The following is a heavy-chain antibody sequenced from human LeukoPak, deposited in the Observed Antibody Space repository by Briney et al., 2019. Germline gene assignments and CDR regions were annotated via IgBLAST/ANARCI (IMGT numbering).Heavy chain of an antibody. J-gene: IGHJ4*02. CDR3: ATLGRFNNFEY. Sequence: PGGSLRLSCAASGFTFSNVWMSWVRQGPGKGLEWVSRLTGDGTSTIYADSVKGRFTISRDNAKNTVYLQMNSLRAADTAVYYCATLGRFNNFEYWGQGALVTVSS. CDR1: GFTFSNVW. V-gene: IGHV3-74*01. CDR2: LTGDGTST. D-gene: IGHD3-16*01.